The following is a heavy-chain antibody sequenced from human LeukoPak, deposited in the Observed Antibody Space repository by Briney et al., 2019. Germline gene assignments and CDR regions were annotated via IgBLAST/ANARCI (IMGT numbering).Heavy chain of an antibody. CDR3: AKEARGYSGHGTFDY. CDR2: ISGSGGST. J-gene: IGHJ4*02. D-gene: IGHD5-12*01. CDR1: GFTFSNYE. Sequence: GGSLRLSCAASGFTFSNYEMNWVRQAPGKGLEWVSAISGSGGSTYYADSVKGRFTISRDNSKNTLYLQMNSLRAEDTAVYYCAKEARGYSGHGTFDYWGQGTLVTVSS. V-gene: IGHV3-23*01.